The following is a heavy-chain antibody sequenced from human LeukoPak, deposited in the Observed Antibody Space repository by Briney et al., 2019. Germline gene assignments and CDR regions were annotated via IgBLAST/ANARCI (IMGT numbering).Heavy chain of an antibody. CDR2: ISYDGSNK. CDR1: GFTFSSYG. D-gene: IGHD3-10*01. Sequence: GRSLRLSCAASGFTFSSYGMHWVRQAPGKGLEWVAVISYDGSNKYYADSVKGRFTISRDNSKNTLYLQMNSLRAEDTAVYYCARDESLLSWGQGTLVTVSS. CDR3: ARDESLLS. V-gene: IGHV3-30*03. J-gene: IGHJ5*02.